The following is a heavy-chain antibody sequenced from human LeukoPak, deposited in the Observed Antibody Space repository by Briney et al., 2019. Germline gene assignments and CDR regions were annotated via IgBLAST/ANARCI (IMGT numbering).Heavy chain of an antibody. V-gene: IGHV4-39*01. D-gene: IGHD3-22*01. CDR3: ARQKDITMIVVVTPFDY. Sequence: SETLSLTCTVSGGSTSSSSYYWGWIRQPPGKGLEWIGSIYYSGSTYYNPSLKSRVTISVDTSKNQFSLKLSSVTAADTAVYYCARQKDITMIVVVTPFDYWGQGTLVTVSS. CDR1: GGSTSSSSYY. J-gene: IGHJ4*02. CDR2: IYYSGST.